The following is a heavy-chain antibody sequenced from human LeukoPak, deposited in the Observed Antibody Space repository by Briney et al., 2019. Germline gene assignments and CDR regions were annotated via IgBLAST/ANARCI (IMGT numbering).Heavy chain of an antibody. Sequence: SETLSLTCAVYGGSFSGYYWSWIRQPPGKGLEWLGEINHSGSTNYNPSLKSRVTISVDTSKNQFSLKLSSVTAADTAVYYCALLTDYGGNEYWGEGTLVTVSS. J-gene: IGHJ4*02. V-gene: IGHV4-34*01. D-gene: IGHD4-23*01. CDR3: ALLTDYGGNEY. CDR2: INHSGST. CDR1: GGSFSGYY.